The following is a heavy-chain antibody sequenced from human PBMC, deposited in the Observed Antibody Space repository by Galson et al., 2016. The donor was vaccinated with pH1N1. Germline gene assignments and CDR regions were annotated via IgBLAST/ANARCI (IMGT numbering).Heavy chain of an antibody. Sequence: CAISGDSVSSTNCAWDWIRPSPSRGLEWLGRTYYRSKWYNDYAVSVQSRMTINPDTSKNQLSLHLNSVTPEDTAVYYCARDRGSTLFHNYGMDVWGQGTTVIVSS. CDR1: GDSVSSTNCA. CDR3: ARDRGSTLFHNYGMDV. CDR2: TYYRSKWYN. J-gene: IGHJ6*02. D-gene: IGHD3-10*01. V-gene: IGHV6-1*01.